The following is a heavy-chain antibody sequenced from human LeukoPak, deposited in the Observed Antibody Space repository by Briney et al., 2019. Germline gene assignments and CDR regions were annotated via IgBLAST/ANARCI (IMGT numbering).Heavy chain of an antibody. Sequence: ASVKVSCKASGYTFTSYGISWVRQAPGQGLEWMGWISAYNGNTNYAQKLQGRVTMTTDTSTSTAYMELRSPRSDDTAVYYCARELHVDTAMVGGYWGQGTLVTVSS. CDR3: ARELHVDTAMVGGY. CDR2: ISAYNGNT. J-gene: IGHJ4*02. D-gene: IGHD5-18*01. V-gene: IGHV1-18*01. CDR1: GYTFTSYG.